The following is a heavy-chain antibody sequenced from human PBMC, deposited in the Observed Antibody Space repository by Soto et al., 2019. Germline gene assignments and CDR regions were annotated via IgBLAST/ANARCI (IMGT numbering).Heavy chain of an antibody. Sequence: VKVSCKASGYTFTSYGISWVRQAPGQGLEWMGWSSAYNGNTNYAQKLQGRVTMTTDTSTSTAYMELRSLRSDDTAVYDCARDGYVVVPDATDLTAGDYYYGMDVWGKGTTVIVS. J-gene: IGHJ6*04. V-gene: IGHV1-18*01. CDR1: GYTFTSYG. CDR3: ARDGYVVVPDATDLTAGDYYYGMDV. D-gene: IGHD2-2*01. CDR2: SSAYNGNT.